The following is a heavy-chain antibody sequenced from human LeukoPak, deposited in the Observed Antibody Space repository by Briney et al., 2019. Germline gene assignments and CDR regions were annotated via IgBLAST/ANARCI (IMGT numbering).Heavy chain of an antibody. V-gene: IGHV3-48*04. CDR2: ISSSSSTI. D-gene: IGHD6-6*01. Sequence: GGSLRLSCAASGFTFSSYSMNWVRQAPGKGLEWVSYISSSSSTIYYADSVKGRFTISRDNAKNSLYLQMNSLRAEDTAVYYCARDEGIAARGFGYWGQGTLVTVSS. J-gene: IGHJ4*02. CDR1: GFTFSSYS. CDR3: ARDEGIAARGFGY.